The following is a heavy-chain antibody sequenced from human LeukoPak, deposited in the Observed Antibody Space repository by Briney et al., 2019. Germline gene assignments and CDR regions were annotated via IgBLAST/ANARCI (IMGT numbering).Heavy chain of an antibody. Sequence: SVKVSCKASGGTFSSYAISWVRQAPGQGLEWMGGIIPIFGTANYAQKFQGRVTITTDESTSTAYMELSSLRSEDTAVYYCARDSAQYHRDAFDIWGQGTMVTVSS. CDR1: GGTFSSYA. J-gene: IGHJ3*02. CDR2: IIPIFGTA. D-gene: IGHD2-2*01. V-gene: IGHV1-69*05. CDR3: ARDSAQYHRDAFDI.